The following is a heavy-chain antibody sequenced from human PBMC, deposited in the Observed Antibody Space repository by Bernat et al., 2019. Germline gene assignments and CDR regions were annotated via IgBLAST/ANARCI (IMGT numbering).Heavy chain of an antibody. V-gene: IGHV4-39*01. CDR3: ARVVGANYFDY. D-gene: IGHD1-26*01. CDR1: GGSISSRSYY. Sequence: QLQLQESGPGLVRPSDTLSLTCTVSGGSISSRSYYWGWIRQPPGKGLEWIGTIYYSGSTYYNPSLKSRVTISVDTSKNQFSLKLSSVTAADTAVYSCARVVGANYFDYWGQGTLVTVSS. J-gene: IGHJ4*02. CDR2: IYYSGST.